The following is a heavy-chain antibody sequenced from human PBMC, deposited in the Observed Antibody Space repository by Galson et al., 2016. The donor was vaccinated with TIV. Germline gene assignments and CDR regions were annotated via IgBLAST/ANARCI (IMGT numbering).Heavy chain of an antibody. D-gene: IGHD2-15*01. Sequence: SLRLSCAASGFAVSSNQMNWVRQAPGKGLEWVSTIYSGGTPEYADSVKGRFIISRDTLKNTVSLQMNTLTTEDTAVYFCARVQESLAAVEAFDVWGQGTLVTVSS. CDR3: ARVQESLAAVEAFDV. J-gene: IGHJ3*01. CDR2: IYSGGTP. V-gene: IGHV3-53*01. CDR1: GFAVSSNQ.